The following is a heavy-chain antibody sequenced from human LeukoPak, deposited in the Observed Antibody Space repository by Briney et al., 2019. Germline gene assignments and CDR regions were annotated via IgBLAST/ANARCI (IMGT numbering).Heavy chain of an antibody. CDR1: GYTFTSYG. Sequence: ASVKVSCKASGYTFTSYGISWVRQAPGQGLEWMGWINPNSGGTNYAQKFQGRVTMTRDTSISTAYMELSRLRSDDTAVYYCARDRGGYFDIWGQGTMVTVSS. CDR2: INPNSGGT. J-gene: IGHJ3*02. CDR3: ARDRGGYFDI. V-gene: IGHV1-2*02. D-gene: IGHD3-10*01.